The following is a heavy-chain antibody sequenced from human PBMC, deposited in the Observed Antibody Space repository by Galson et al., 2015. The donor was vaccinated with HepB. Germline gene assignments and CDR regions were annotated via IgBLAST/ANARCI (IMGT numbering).Heavy chain of an antibody. V-gene: IGHV1-18*01. CDR1: GYTFSRFS. CDR2: ISGYDVNV. J-gene: IGHJ4*02. Sequence: SVKVSCKASGYTFSRFSISWLRQAPGQGLEWMGWISGYDVNVRYAQQFQGRLTMTTDPSTSTAPLDLMSLRSDDSAVYYCAGGGLATIGGPTVDYWGQGTLVTVSS. CDR3: AGGGLATIGGPTVDY. D-gene: IGHD5-24*01.